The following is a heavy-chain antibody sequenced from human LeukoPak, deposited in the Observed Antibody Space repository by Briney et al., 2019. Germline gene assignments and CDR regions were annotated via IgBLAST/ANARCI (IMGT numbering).Heavy chain of an antibody. CDR1: GFTFSNYA. J-gene: IGHJ4*02. CDR3: ARDSTYYYDSGSSGPHYFDN. V-gene: IGHV3-30*01. CDR2: ISSGGTYE. D-gene: IGHD3-10*01. Sequence: PGGSLRLSCAASGFTFSNYAMHWVRQAPGKGLEWVSLISSGGTYEYYADSVKGRFTISRDNSKNTLYLQLNSLRAEGTAVYYCARDSTYYYDSGSSGPHYFDNWGQGTLVTVSS.